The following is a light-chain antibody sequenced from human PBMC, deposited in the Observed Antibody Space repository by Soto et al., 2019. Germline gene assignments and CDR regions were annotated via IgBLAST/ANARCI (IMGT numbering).Light chain of an antibody. J-gene: IGLJ3*02. V-gene: IGLV1-44*01. CDR1: NSNIGRYS. Sequence: QSALTQPPSLSGTPGQRVTISCSGSNSNIGRYSVNWYQHFPGTAPKILIYSDDERPPGVPDRFSGSKSGTSASLAISGLQSEDEAEYYCAAWDDNLNGPLFGGGTKLTVL. CDR2: SDD. CDR3: AAWDDNLNGPL.